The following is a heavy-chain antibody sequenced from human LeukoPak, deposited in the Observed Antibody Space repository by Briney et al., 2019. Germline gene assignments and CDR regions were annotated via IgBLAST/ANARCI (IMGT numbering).Heavy chain of an antibody. CDR1: GFTFSSYS. CDR2: ISSSSSYI. V-gene: IGHV3-21*01. CDR3: ARDRYQLPIRSDFDY. J-gene: IGHJ4*02. Sequence: GGSLRLSCAASGFTFSSYSMNWVRQAPGKGLEWVSSISSSSSYIYYADSVKGRFTISRDNAKNSLYLQMNSLRAEDTAVYYCARDRYQLPIRSDFDYWGQGTLVTVSS. D-gene: IGHD2-2*01.